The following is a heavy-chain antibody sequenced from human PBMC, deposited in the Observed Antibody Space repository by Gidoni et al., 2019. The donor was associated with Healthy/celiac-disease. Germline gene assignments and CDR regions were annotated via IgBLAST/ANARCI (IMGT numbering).Heavy chain of an antibody. CDR2: IIPIFGTA. CDR1: CGPFSSYA. D-gene: IGHD3-10*01. Sequence: QVQLVQSGAEVKKPGSSVKVSCKASCGPFSSYAISWVRQAPGQGLAWMGGIIPIFGTANYAQKFQGRVTITADKSTSTAYMELSSLRSEDTAVYYCASFTSGGYYYGMDVWGQGTTVTVSS. J-gene: IGHJ6*02. V-gene: IGHV1-69*06. CDR3: ASFTSGGYYYGMDV.